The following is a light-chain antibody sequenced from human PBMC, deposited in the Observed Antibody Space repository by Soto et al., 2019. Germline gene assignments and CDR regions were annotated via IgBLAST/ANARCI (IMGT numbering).Light chain of an antibody. Sequence: EIVLTQSPATLSLSPGERATLSCGASQSVISNYLAWYQQKPGLAPRLLIYDASSRVTGIPDRFSGSGSGTDFTLTISRLEPEDFAVYFCHHYGNSLWTFGQGTKVEIK. V-gene: IGKV3D-20*01. CDR3: HHYGNSLWT. CDR1: QSVISNY. CDR2: DAS. J-gene: IGKJ1*01.